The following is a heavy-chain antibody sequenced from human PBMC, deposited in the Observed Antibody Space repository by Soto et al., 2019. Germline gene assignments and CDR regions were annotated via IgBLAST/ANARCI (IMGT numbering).Heavy chain of an antibody. CDR3: ARESKRGPVTDY. CDR1: GYTFTSYG. D-gene: IGHD3-10*01. CDR2: ISAYNGNT. J-gene: IGHJ4*02. V-gene: IGHV1-18*04. Sequence: QVQLVQSGAEVKKHGASVKVSCKASGYTFTSYGISWVRRPPGQGFEWMGWISAYNGNTNYAQKLQGRVPMTRDTSTSTAYMELSGLRSNDTAVYYCARESKRGPVTDYRGQGTLVTGSS.